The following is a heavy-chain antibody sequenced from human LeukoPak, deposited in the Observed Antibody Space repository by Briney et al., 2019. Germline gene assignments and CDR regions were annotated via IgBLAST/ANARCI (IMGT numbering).Heavy chain of an antibody. CDR3: AKVDYGPDYNYYYMDV. D-gene: IGHD4-17*01. Sequence: ASVKVSCXASGYTFTSYGVSWVRQAPGQGLEWMGWITAYNGDTNYAQNLQARVTMTTDTSTSTAYMELRSLRSDDTAVYYCAKVDYGPDYNYYYMDVWGQGTTVTVSS. CDR2: ITAYNGDT. J-gene: IGHJ6*03. V-gene: IGHV1-18*01. CDR1: GYTFTSYG.